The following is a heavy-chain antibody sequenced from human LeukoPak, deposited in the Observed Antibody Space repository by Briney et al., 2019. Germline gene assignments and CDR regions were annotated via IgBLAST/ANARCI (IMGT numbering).Heavy chain of an antibody. CDR3: ARGIAVAPGDTFDI. Sequence: ASVKLSCKASGYTFTGYYMHWVRQAPGQGLEWMGWINPNSGGTNYAQKFQGRVTMTRDTSISTGYMELSRLRSDDTAVYYCARGIAVAPGDTFDIWGQGTMVTVSS. CDR2: INPNSGGT. D-gene: IGHD6-19*01. J-gene: IGHJ3*02. V-gene: IGHV1-2*02. CDR1: GYTFTGYY.